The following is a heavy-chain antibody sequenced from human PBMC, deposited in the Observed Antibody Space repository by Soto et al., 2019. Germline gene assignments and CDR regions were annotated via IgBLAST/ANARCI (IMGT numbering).Heavy chain of an antibody. Sequence: PGGSLRLSCAASGFTFSSYGMHWVRQAPGKGLEWVAVISYDGSNKYYADSVKGRFTISRDNSKNTLYLQMNSLRAEDTAVYYCAKDSVDPNHFSFHYWGQGPLVTVSS. V-gene: IGHV3-30*18. CDR1: GFTFSSYG. D-gene: IGHD1-26*01. J-gene: IGHJ4*02. CDR3: AKDSVDPNHFSFHY. CDR2: ISYDGSNK.